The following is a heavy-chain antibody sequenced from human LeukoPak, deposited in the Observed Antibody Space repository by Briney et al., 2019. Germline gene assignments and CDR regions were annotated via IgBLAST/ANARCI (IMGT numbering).Heavy chain of an antibody. CDR3: TRGISIVVAGTVDY. Sequence: ASVKVSCKATGYTFSSYGISGVREAPGRGLEWMGWISAYKGDTNYAKNNQGRPTRTTNTYTSTAYMELRSLRSDATAVYYCTRGISIVVAGTVDYWGQGTLVTVSS. CDR2: ISAYKGDT. V-gene: IGHV1-18*01. CDR1: GYTFSSYG. D-gene: IGHD6-19*01. J-gene: IGHJ4*02.